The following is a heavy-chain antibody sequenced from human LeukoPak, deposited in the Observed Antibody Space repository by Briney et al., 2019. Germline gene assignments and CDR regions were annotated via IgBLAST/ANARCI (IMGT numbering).Heavy chain of an antibody. D-gene: IGHD6-19*01. Sequence: GGSLGLSCAASGFTFSGSAMHWVRQASGKGLEWVGRIRSKANSYSTAYAASVKGRFTISRDDSKNTAYRQMNSLKTEDTAVYYCTRLRCCSGWHENEAFDIWGRGTMVTVSS. CDR3: TRLRCCSGWHENEAFDI. V-gene: IGHV3-73*01. J-gene: IGHJ3*02. CDR2: IRSKANSYST. CDR1: GFTFSGSA.